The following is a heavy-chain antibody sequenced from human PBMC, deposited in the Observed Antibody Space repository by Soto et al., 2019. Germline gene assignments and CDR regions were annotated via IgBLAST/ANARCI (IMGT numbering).Heavy chain of an antibody. J-gene: IGHJ6*03. Sequence: GGSLRLSCAASGFSFSSHGMHWVRQAPGKGLEWVAVISNDGRNKYYADSVKGRFTISRDNSKNTLYLQMNSLRAEDTAVYYCAKDSGSEHHHYYYYYMDVWGKGTTVTAP. D-gene: IGHD3-10*01. CDR1: GFSFSSHG. CDR2: ISNDGRNK. CDR3: AKDSGSEHHHYYYYYMDV. V-gene: IGHV3-30*18.